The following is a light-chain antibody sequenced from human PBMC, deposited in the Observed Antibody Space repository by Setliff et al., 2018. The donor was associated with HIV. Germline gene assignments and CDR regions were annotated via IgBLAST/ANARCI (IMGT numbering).Light chain of an antibody. CDR1: SSNIGSNV. J-gene: IGLJ3*02. V-gene: IGLV1-44*01. CDR3: ATWDYSVNGWV. CDR2: NNH. Sequence: QSVLTQPPSASGTPGQRVTISCSGSSSNIGSNVVNWYQQLPGTAPKLLIYNNHKRPSGVPDRFSGSKSGTSVSLAISGLQSEDEADYYCATWDYSVNGWVFSGGTKVTVL.